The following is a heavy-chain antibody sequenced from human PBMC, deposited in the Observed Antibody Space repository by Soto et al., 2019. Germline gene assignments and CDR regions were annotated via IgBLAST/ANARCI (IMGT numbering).Heavy chain of an antibody. CDR3: VRGGGVGMLDP. J-gene: IGHJ5*02. CDR2: ISPGSRYP. V-gene: IGHV3-11*06. D-gene: IGHD3-16*01. Sequence: GGSLRLSSAGSGFTFADSYMSWIRQAPGKGLEWLSYISPGSRYPAYADSVKGRFTISRDNAKRSLYLQMMSLTTEDTAINYCVRGGGVGMLDPWGPGTMLNVSS. CDR1: GFTFADSY.